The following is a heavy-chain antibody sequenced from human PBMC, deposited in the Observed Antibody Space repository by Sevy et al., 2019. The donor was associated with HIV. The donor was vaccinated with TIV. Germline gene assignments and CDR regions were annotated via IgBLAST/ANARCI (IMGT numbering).Heavy chain of an antibody. D-gene: IGHD5-12*01. V-gene: IGHV3-48*02. CDR3: ARDRWLRDPYYFDH. CDR2: ISSSSSTI. Sequence: GGSLRLSCAASGFTFSSYSMNWVRQAPGKGLEWVSYISSSSSTIYYADSVKGRFTISRDNAKNSLYLQMNSLRDEDTAVYYCARDRWLRDPYYFDHWGQGTLVTVSS. J-gene: IGHJ4*02. CDR1: GFTFSSYS.